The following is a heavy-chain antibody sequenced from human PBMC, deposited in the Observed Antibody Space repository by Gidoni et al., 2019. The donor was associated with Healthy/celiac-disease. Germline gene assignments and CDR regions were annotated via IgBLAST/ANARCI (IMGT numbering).Heavy chain of an antibody. Sequence: QVQLQESGPGLVKPSETLSLTCTVSGGSISSYYWSWIRQPAGKGLEWIGRIYTSGSTNYNPSLKSRVTMSVDTSKNQFSLKLSSVTAADTAVYYCARDPLDTAMVTNWFDPWGQGTLVTVSS. J-gene: IGHJ5*02. D-gene: IGHD5-18*01. CDR1: GGSISSYY. CDR3: ARDPLDTAMVTNWFDP. V-gene: IGHV4-4*07. CDR2: IYTSGST.